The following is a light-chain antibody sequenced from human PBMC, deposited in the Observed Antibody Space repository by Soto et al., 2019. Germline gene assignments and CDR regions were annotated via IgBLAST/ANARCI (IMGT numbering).Light chain of an antibody. CDR1: QGIGTA. Sequence: IQLTQSPSSLSASVGDRVTITCRASQGIGTALAWYQQRPGKPPNLLIYGASTLRSGVPSRFSGSGSGTDFTLAINSLQLEDFATYYCQQFVSNLPFGEGPRWRS. CDR3: QQFVSNLP. V-gene: IGKV1-13*02. J-gene: IGKJ4*01. CDR2: GAS.